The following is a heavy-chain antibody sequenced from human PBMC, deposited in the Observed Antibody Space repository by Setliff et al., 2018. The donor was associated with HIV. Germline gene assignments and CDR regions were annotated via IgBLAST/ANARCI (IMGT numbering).Heavy chain of an antibody. J-gene: IGHJ4*02. CDR1: GFTFSNYY. Sequence: PGGSLRLSCAGSGFTFSNYYMSWVRQAPGKGLEWVADIKEDGSRKYYVDSVKGRFTISRDNAKNSVYLQMNSLRGEDTAVYYCARDFVVGHRYDYSRVEWGQGTLV. CDR2: IKEDGSRK. D-gene: IGHD3-16*01. CDR3: ARDFVVGHRYDYSRVE. V-gene: IGHV3-7*03.